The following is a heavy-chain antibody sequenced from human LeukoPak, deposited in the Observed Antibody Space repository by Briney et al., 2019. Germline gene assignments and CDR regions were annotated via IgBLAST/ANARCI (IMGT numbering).Heavy chain of an antibody. V-gene: IGHV4-4*07. CDR3: ARGYASGRYSDY. CDR1: GGSISSYY. Sequence: PSETLPLTCTVSGGSISSYYWSWIRQPAGKGLEWIGRIYSSGSTNYNPSLKSRVTMSVDTSKNQFSLKLSSVTAADTAVYYCARGYASGRYSDYWGQGTLVTVSS. CDR2: IYSSGST. D-gene: IGHD3-10*01. J-gene: IGHJ4*02.